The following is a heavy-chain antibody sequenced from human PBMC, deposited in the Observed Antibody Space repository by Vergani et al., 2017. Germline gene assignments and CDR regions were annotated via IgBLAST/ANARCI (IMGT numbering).Heavy chain of an antibody. Sequence: EVHLEESGGGLVQPGGSLRLSCAASGFTFGDYYMAWIRLAPGKGLDWVASIQREGTETFYVDSLKGRFTISRENAKTTLYLQMNSLRDEDRGVYYCARISGGSAPYLHYWGQGTLVTVAS. V-gene: IGHV3-7*01. CDR1: GFTFGDYY. J-gene: IGHJ1*01. D-gene: IGHD2-15*01. CDR2: IQREGTET. CDR3: ARISGGSAPYLHY.